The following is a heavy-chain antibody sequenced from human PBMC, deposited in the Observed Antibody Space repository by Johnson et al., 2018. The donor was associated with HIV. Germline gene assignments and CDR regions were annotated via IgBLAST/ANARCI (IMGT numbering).Heavy chain of an antibody. CDR1: GFTFSSYA. CDR3: AREGRGSPDGFDI. J-gene: IGHJ3*02. V-gene: IGHV3-NL1*01. CDR2: VGGSTSST. D-gene: IGHD3-16*01. Sequence: QVQLVESGGGVVQPGRSLRLSCAASGFTFSSYAMHWVRQAPGKGLEWVSTVGGSTSSTSYADSVKGRFTISRDNSNNTLYLQMNSLRAEDTAVYYCAREGRGSPDGFDIWGQGTMVTVSS.